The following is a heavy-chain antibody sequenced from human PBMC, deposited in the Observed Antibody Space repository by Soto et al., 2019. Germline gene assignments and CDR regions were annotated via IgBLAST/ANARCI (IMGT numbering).Heavy chain of an antibody. Sequence: EVQLVESGGGLVQPGGSLRLSCAASGFTFSSYSMNWVRQAPGKGLEWVSYISSSSSTIYYTDSVKGRFTISRDNAKNSLYLQMNSLRDEDTAVYYCAREFWPLNWFDPWGQGTLVTVSS. CDR2: ISSSSSTI. V-gene: IGHV3-48*02. CDR3: AREFWPLNWFDP. CDR1: GFTFSSYS. J-gene: IGHJ5*02. D-gene: IGHD3-3*01.